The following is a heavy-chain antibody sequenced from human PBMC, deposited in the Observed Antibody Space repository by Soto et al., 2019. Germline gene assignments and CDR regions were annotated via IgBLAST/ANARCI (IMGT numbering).Heavy chain of an antibody. Sequence: QVQLQESGPGLVKPSETLSLTCTVSGGSISSYYWSWIRQPPGKGLEWIGYIYYSGSTNYNPSLXGXVXLXXDTSKNQFSLKLSSVTAADTAVYYCARAYGGYADYWGQGALVTVSS. CDR1: GGSISSYY. CDR3: ARAYGGYADY. D-gene: IGHD5-12*01. CDR2: IYYSGST. J-gene: IGHJ4*02. V-gene: IGHV4-59*01.